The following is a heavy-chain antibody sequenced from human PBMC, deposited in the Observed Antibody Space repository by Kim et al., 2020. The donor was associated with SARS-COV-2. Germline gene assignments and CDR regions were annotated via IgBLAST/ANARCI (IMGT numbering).Heavy chain of an antibody. D-gene: IGHD3-10*01. CDR1: GGSFSGYY. CDR3: ARGGFYGSGSYYSKYYGMDV. V-gene: IGHV4-34*01. CDR2: INHSGST. J-gene: IGHJ6*02. Sequence: SETLSLTCAVYGGSFSGYYWSWIRQPPGKGLEWIGEINHSGSTNYNPSLKSRVTISVDTSKNQFSLKLSSVTAADTAVYYCARGGFYGSGSYYSKYYGMDVWGQGTTVTVSS.